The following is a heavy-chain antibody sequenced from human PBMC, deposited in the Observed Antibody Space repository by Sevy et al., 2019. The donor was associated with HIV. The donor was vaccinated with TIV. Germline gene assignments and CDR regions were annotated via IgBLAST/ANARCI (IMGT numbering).Heavy chain of an antibody. CDR1: GFTFSNYG. J-gene: IGHJ5*02. CDR2: IWYDGSYK. CDR3: AKTFAIFGVLMSPDFDP. D-gene: IGHD3-3*01. Sequence: GGSLRLSCAASGFTFSNYGMHWVRQASGKGLEWVAVIWYDGSYKYYADSVKGRFTISRDNTKSTLYLQMNSLRAEDTAVYYCAKTFAIFGVLMSPDFDPWGQRTLVTVSS. V-gene: IGHV3-33*06.